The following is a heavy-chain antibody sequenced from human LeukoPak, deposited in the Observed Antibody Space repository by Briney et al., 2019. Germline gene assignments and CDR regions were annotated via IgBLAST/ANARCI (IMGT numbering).Heavy chain of an antibody. Sequence: SETLSLTCTVSGDSISPYYWSWVRQPPGKGLEWIGYIYYTGTTNYNPSLKSRVTTSVDTSKNQFSLRLTSVIAADTAVYYCARYDWAKYFDYWGQGTLVTVSS. V-gene: IGHV4-59*01. CDR1: GDSISPYY. CDR2: IYYTGTT. D-gene: IGHD3-16*01. CDR3: ARYDWAKYFDY. J-gene: IGHJ4*02.